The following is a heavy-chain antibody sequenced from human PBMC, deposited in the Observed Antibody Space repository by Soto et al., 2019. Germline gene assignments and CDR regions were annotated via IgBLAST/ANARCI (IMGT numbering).Heavy chain of an antibody. D-gene: IGHD5-12*01. J-gene: IGHJ2*01. Sequence: SETLSLICTVSGGSISSDFWSWIRQPPGKGLEWIGYIHYSGSTNYNPSLKSQVTISVDTSKNQLSLKVSSVTAADTAVYYCARRLSGYDCLDLWGRGTLVTVSS. CDR2: IHYSGST. V-gene: IGHV4-59*01. CDR1: GGSISSDF. CDR3: ARRLSGYDCLDL.